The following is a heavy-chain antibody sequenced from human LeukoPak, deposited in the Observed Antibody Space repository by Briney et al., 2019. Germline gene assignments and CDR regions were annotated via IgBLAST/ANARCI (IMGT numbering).Heavy chain of an antibody. J-gene: IGHJ4*02. CDR2: IDPDGGST. Sequence: ASVKVSCKASGYTFTTYYMHWVRQAPGQGLEWMGLIDPDGGSTTYAQEFQDRVIMTRDMSTSTVFLEFSGLRSDDTAVYYCGSKGGEGFDHWGQGTLVTVSS. V-gene: IGHV1-46*01. CDR3: GSKGGEGFDH. CDR1: GYTFTTYY. D-gene: IGHD3-10*01.